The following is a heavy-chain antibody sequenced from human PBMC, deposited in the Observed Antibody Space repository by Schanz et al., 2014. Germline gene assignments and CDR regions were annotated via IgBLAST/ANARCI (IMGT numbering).Heavy chain of an antibody. V-gene: IGHV3-23*04. CDR3: AREQIMAAAGLVDY. Sequence: EVQLVESGGYLVQPGGSLRLSCSASGFTFSSYAMHWVRQAPGKGLEWVSAISGSGGSTYYADSVKGRFTISRDNSKNTLYLQMNSLRAEDTAVYYCAREQIMAAAGLVDYWGHGTLVTVSS. CDR1: GFTFSSYA. D-gene: IGHD6-13*01. CDR2: ISGSGGST. J-gene: IGHJ4*01.